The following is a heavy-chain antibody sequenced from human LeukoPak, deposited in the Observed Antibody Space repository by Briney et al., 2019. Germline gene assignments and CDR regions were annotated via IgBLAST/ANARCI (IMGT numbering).Heavy chain of an antibody. CDR3: ARRQGTTLNFDY. CDR1: GYIFSSYG. J-gene: IGHJ4*02. Sequence: ASVKVSFKASGYIFSSYGFSWVRQAPGQGLEWMGWINAYNGNTNYAQNLQGRVTMTTDTSTSTAYMELRSLRSDDTAVYYCARRQGTTLNFDYWGQGTLVTVSS. V-gene: IGHV1-18*01. CDR2: INAYNGNT. D-gene: IGHD1-1*01.